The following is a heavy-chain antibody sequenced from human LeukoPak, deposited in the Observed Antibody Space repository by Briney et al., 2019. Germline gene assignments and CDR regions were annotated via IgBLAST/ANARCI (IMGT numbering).Heavy chain of an antibody. CDR1: GFTFSSYW. Sequence: GGSLRLSCAASGFTFSSYWMSWVRQAPGKGLEWVANIKQGGSEKYYVDSVKGRSTISRDNAKNSLYLQMNSLRAEDTAVYYCARDRIRGYYDSSGYYSTANYFDYWGQGTLVTVSS. D-gene: IGHD3-22*01. J-gene: IGHJ4*02. V-gene: IGHV3-7*01. CDR3: ARDRIRGYYDSSGYYSTANYFDY. CDR2: IKQGGSEK.